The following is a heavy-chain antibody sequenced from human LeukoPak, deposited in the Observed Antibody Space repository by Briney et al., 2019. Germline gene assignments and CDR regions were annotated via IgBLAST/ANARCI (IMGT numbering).Heavy chain of an antibody. CDR3: AKGVGGYTIGYYFDY. CDR2: ISYDASNK. D-gene: IGHD5-18*01. J-gene: IGHJ4*02. CDR1: GFTFNTYG. V-gene: IGHV3-30*18. Sequence: GGSLRLSCAASGFTFNTYGMHWVRQAPGKGLEWVAVISYDASNKNYADPVKGRFAISRDYSKNTVYLQMNSLRAEDTAVYFCAKGVGGYTIGYYFDYWGQGTPVTVSS.